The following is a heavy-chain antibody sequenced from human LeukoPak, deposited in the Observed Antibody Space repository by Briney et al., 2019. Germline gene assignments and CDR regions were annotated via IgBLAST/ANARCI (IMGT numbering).Heavy chain of an antibody. D-gene: IGHD2-15*01. CDR3: ASLDIVVVVAATAPINFDY. V-gene: IGHV4-59*12. CDR1: GGSISSYY. CDR2: IYYSGST. J-gene: IGHJ4*02. Sequence: SETLSLTCTVSGGSISSYYWSWIRQPPGRGLEWIGYIYYSGSTNYNPSLKSRVTISVVTSKNQFSLKLSSVTAADTAVYYCASLDIVVVVAATAPINFDYWGQGTLVTVSS.